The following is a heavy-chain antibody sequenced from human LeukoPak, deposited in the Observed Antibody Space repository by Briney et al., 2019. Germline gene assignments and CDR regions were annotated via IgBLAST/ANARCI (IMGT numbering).Heavy chain of an antibody. CDR3: ARGHTAMVGKIDY. CDR2: ISYDGSNK. Sequence: PGRSLRLSCAASGFTFSSYAMHWVRQAPGKGLXXXAVISYDGSNKYYADSVKGRFTISRDNSKNTLYLQMNSLRAEDTAVYYCARGHTAMVGKIDYWGQGTLVTVSS. V-gene: IGHV3-30*04. CDR1: GFTFSSYA. D-gene: IGHD5-18*01. J-gene: IGHJ4*02.